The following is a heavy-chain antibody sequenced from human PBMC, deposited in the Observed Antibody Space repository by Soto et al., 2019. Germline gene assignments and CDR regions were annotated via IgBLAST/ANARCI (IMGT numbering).Heavy chain of an antibody. D-gene: IGHD3-22*01. V-gene: IGHV3-23*01. CDR2: ISGSGGST. Sequence: GGSLRLSCAASGFTFSSYAMSWVRQAPGKGLEWVSAISGSGGSTYYADSVKGRFTISRDNSKNTLYLQMNSLRAEDTAVYYCAKDRLSYYYDSSGYYQSFDYWGQGTLVTVSS. CDR1: GFTFSSYA. J-gene: IGHJ4*02. CDR3: AKDRLSYYYDSSGYYQSFDY.